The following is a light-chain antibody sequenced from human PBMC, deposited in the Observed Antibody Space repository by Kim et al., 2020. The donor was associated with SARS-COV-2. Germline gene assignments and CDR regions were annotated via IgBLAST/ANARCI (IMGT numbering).Light chain of an antibody. CDR1: DCDVGGYDY. Sequence: GQSVTISCATSDCDVGGYDYVSCYQQQPDKAPKLLSYDVNKRPSGVSDRFSGSKSGNTASLTISGLQAEDEADYYCSSSTTSNTLIYGGGTQLTVL. V-gene: IGLV2-14*03. CDR3: SSSTTSNTLI. CDR2: DVN. J-gene: IGLJ2*01.